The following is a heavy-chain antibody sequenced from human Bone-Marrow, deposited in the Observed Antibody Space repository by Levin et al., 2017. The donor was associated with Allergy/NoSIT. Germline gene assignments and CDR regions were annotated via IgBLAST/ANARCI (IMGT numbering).Heavy chain of an antibody. V-gene: IGHV1-3*01. CDR3: ARDGQQGSNFDY. CDR1: GYTFTSYP. J-gene: IGHJ4*02. Sequence: GESLKISCKASGYTFTSYPMHWVRQAPGQGLEWMGWISADNTDTKYSQKFQGRVTITRDTSARTAYMELRSLISEDTAVYFCARDGQQGSNFDYWGQGTLVTVSS. D-gene: IGHD3-10*01. CDR2: ISADNTDT.